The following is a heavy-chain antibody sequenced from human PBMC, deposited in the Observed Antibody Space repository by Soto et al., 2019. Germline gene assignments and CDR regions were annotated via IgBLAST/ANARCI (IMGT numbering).Heavy chain of an antibody. CDR2: ISSSGTYT. V-gene: IGHV3-11*06. J-gene: IGHJ6*02. Sequence: PGGSLRLSCAASGFKFSDYHMTWIRQAQGKGLEWISYISSSGTYTTYTDSVKGRFTVSRDNAKSSLYLQMNSLRGEDTAVYYCACVAPTIFGAQFHHDLVDVWGQGNTVTSP. D-gene: IGHD3-3*01. CDR3: ACVAPTIFGAQFHHDLVDV. CDR1: GFKFSDYH.